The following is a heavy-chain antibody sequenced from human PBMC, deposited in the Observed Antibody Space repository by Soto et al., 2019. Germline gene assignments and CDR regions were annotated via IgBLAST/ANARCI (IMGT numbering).Heavy chain of an antibody. J-gene: IGHJ3*02. CDR1: GGTFSSYA. V-gene: IGHV1-69*13. CDR3: ARVLGYASSWWRHSAFDI. CDR2: IIPIFGTA. Sequence: SVKVSCKASGGTFSSYAISWVRQAPGQGLEWMGGIIPIFGTANYAQKFQGRVTITADESTSTAYMELRSLTSDDTAVYYCARVLGYASSWWRHSAFDIWGQGTMVTVSS. D-gene: IGHD6-13*01.